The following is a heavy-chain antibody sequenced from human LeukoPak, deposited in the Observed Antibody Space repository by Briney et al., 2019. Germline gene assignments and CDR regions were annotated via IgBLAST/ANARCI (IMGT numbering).Heavy chain of an antibody. V-gene: IGHV1-69*01. CDR2: IIPIFGTA. D-gene: IGHD3-10*01. CDR1: GFTFSSYA. CDR3: ARDHYGSGSYAPIDY. J-gene: IGHJ4*02. Sequence: GGSLRLSCAASGFTFSSYAISWVRQAPGQGLEWMGGIIPIFGTANYEQKFQGRVTITADESTSTAYMELSSLRSEDTAVYYCARDHYGSGSYAPIDYWGQGTLVTVSS.